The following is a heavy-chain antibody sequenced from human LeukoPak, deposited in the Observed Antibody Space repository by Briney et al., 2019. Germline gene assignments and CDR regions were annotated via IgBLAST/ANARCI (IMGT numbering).Heavy chain of an antibody. D-gene: IGHD6-6*01. CDR1: GGSISSYY. V-gene: IGHV4-59*01. CDR2: IYYSGST. J-gene: IGHJ2*01. CDR3: ARSPTRAIAARVYWYFDL. Sequence: SETLSLTCTVSGGSISSYYWSWIRQPPGKGLEWIGYIYYSGSTNYNPSLKSRVTISVDTTKNQFSLKLSSVTAADTAVYYCARSPTRAIAARVYWYFDLWGRGTLATVSS.